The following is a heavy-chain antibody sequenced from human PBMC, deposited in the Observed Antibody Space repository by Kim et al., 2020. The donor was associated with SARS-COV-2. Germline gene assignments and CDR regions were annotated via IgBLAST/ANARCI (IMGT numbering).Heavy chain of an antibody. CDR3: AKDVGGLVVQSAAADY. V-gene: IGHV3-30*18. J-gene: IGHJ4*02. D-gene: IGHD2-15*01. CDR1: GFTFSSYG. CDR2: ISYDGSNK. Sequence: GGSLRLSCAASGFTFSSYGMHWVRQAPGKGLEWVAVISYDGSNKYYADSVKGRFTISRDNSKNTLYLQMNSLRAEDTAVYYCAKDVGGLVVQSAAADYWGQGTLVTVSS.